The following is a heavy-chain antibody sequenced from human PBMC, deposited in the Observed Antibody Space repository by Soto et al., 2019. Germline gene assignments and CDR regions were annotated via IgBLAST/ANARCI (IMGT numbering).Heavy chain of an antibody. V-gene: IGHV1-69*06. CDR1: GYTFTSYD. Sequence: QVQLVQSGAEVKKPGASVKVSCKASGYTFTSYDINWVRQATGQGLEWMGGIIPIFGTANYAQKFQGRVTITADKSTSTAYMELSSLRSEDTAVYYCAREHDTMVRGVIDYWGQGTLVTVSS. D-gene: IGHD3-10*01. CDR2: IIPIFGTA. J-gene: IGHJ4*02. CDR3: AREHDTMVRGVIDY.